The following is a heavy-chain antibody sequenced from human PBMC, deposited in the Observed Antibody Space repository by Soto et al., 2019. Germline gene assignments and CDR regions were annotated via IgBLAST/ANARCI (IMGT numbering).Heavy chain of an antibody. CDR1: GFTFSRYD. J-gene: IGHJ5*02. V-gene: IGHV3-13*01. CDR3: VRGLPGGFDP. Sequence: EVQLVESGGGLVQPGGSLRLSCVASGFTFSRYDMHWVRQTTGKRPEWVSRVGVGGDTNYLGSVKGRFTISRENAGNSVFLQMNSLRVGDTAIYYCVRGLPGGFDPWGQGILVTVSS. CDR2: VGVGGDT.